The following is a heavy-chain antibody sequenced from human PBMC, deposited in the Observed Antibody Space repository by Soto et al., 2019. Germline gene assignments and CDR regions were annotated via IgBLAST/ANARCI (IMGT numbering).Heavy chain of an antibody. CDR3: ARDESAVATLTSDY. CDR2: ISYDGSNK. V-gene: IGHV3-30-3*01. D-gene: IGHD6-19*01. Sequence: GGSLRLSCAASGFTFSSYAMHWVRQAPGKGLEWVAVISYDGSNKYYADSVKGRFTISRDNSKNTLYLQMNSLRAEDTAVYYCARDESAVATLTSDYWGQGTLVTVSS. CDR1: GFTFSSYA. J-gene: IGHJ4*02.